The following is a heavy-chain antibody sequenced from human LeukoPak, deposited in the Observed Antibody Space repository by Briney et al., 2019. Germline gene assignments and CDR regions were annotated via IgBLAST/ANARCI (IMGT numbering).Heavy chain of an antibody. D-gene: IGHD2-21*02. CDR1: GFTFSSYA. Sequence: GGSLRLSCAASGFTFSSYAMSWVRQAPGKGLEWVSAISGSGGSTYYADSVKGRFTISRDNSKNTLYLQMNSLRAEDTAVYYCANLAYCGGDCYSGAFDIWGQGTMVTVSS. CDR2: ISGSGGST. J-gene: IGHJ3*02. CDR3: ANLAYCGGDCYSGAFDI. V-gene: IGHV3-23*01.